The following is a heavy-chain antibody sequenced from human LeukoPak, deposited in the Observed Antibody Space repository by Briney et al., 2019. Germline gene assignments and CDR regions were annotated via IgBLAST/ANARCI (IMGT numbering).Heavy chain of an antibody. V-gene: IGHV3-30*03. D-gene: IGHD5-12*01. Sequence: GGSLRLSCAASGFTFSSYGMHWVRQAPGKGLEWVAVISYDGSNKYYADSVKGRFTISRDNSKNTLYLQMNSLRAEDTAVYYCARDQYSGYDYYGMDVWGQGTTVTVSS. J-gene: IGHJ6*02. CDR2: ISYDGSNK. CDR3: ARDQYSGYDYYGMDV. CDR1: GFTFSSYG.